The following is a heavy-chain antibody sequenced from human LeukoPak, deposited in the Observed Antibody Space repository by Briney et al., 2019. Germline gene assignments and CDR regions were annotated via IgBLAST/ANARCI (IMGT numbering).Heavy chain of an antibody. CDR1: GFTFDDYA. CDR2: ISWNSGSI. CDR3: AKGHPMVRGVSDAFDI. J-gene: IGHJ3*02. V-gene: IGHV3-9*01. Sequence: PGGSLRLSCAASGFTFDDYAMHWVRQAPGKGLEWVSGISWNSGSIGYADSVKGRFTISRDNAKNSLYLQVNSLRAEDTALYYCAKGHPMVRGVSDAFDIWGQGTMVTVSS. D-gene: IGHD3-10*01.